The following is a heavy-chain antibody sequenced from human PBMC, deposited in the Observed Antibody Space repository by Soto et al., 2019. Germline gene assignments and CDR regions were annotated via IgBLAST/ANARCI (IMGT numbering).Heavy chain of an antibody. CDR3: ARHDSTSWYVDY. V-gene: IGHV4-39*01. Sequence: QLQLQESGPRLVKPSETLSLTCTVSGASISNRNYYWGWIRQPPGKWLEWIGSVYYSGTTYYNPSLKSRVTISGDTSKNQFSMRLTSVTAADTAVYHCARHDSTSWYVDYWGQGTLVTVSS. CDR2: VYYSGTT. D-gene: IGHD2-2*01. CDR1: GASISNRNYY. J-gene: IGHJ4*02.